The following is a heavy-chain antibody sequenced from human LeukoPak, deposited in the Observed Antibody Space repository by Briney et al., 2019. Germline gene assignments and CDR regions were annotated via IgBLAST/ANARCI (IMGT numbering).Heavy chain of an antibody. CDR3: ARGTYGYYMDV. D-gene: IGHD2-8*01. CDR1: NYPISNCLY. V-gene: IGHV4-38-2*02. Sequence: PSETLSLTCSGSNYPISNCLYWGWLRQPPGKGLEWIGSIYRSGSTFYNPSLKSRVTISLDTSKNQLSLKLSSVTAADMAVYFCARGTYGYYMDVWGKGTTVTVSS. CDR2: IYRSGST. J-gene: IGHJ6*03.